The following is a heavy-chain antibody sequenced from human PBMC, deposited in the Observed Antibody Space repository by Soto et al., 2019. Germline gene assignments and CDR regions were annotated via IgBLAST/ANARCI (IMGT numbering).Heavy chain of an antibody. CDR1: GFTFSRYA. J-gene: IGHJ3*01. CDR2: I. D-gene: IGHD2-2*01. V-gene: IGHV3-30*04. Sequence: GGSLRLSCAASGFTFSRYAMHWVRQAPGKGLEWVAVIFYADSVKGRFTISRDNAKNSVYLQMNNLRAEDTAVYYCARRGSSWGQGAMVTVSS. CDR3: ARRGSS.